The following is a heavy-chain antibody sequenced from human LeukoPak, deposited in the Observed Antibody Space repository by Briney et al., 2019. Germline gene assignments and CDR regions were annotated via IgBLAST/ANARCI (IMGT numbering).Heavy chain of an antibody. V-gene: IGHV3-23*01. Sequence: PGGSLRLSCAASGFTFSSSAMSWVRQAPGKGLEWVSAISGSGSDKYNADSVKGRVTISRDNSKNTLHLQMNSLRAEDTAVYYCAKHLSGSKSFDYWGQGTLVTVSS. CDR2: ISGSGSDK. CDR3: AKHLSGSKSFDY. J-gene: IGHJ4*02. D-gene: IGHD2/OR15-2a*01. CDR1: GFTFSSSA.